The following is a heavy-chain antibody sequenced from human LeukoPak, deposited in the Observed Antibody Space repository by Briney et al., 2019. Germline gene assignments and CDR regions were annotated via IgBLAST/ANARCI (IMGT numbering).Heavy chain of an antibody. V-gene: IGHV4-59*01. J-gene: IGHJ4*02. CDR1: GASISSYY. CDR3: ARVEERFSGSYPTHFDY. CDR2: SRDRGST. D-gene: IGHD1-26*01. Sequence: SETLSLTCTVSGASISSYYWTWIRQPPGKGLEWFGYSRDRGSTDYNPSLKSRVSISVDTSKNQFSLKLTSVTAADTAVYYCARVEERFSGSYPTHFDYWGQGILVTVSS.